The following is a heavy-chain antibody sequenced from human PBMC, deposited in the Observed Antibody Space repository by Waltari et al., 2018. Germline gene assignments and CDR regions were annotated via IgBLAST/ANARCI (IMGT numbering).Heavy chain of an antibody. D-gene: IGHD3-9*01. J-gene: IGHJ4*02. V-gene: IGHV4-59*12. CDR2: IYAKKGNN. Sequence: QVQLLESGPGLVKPSETLSLTCSVSGQSISAYYWSWIRQAPGKGLEWIGYIYAKKGNNFLNPAFHGRVTLSAETSKNQVSLKLTSVTAADTAVYYCARDYDNFPHRIRFDLWGQGVLVSVSS. CDR1: GQSISAYY. CDR3: ARDYDNFPHRIRFDL.